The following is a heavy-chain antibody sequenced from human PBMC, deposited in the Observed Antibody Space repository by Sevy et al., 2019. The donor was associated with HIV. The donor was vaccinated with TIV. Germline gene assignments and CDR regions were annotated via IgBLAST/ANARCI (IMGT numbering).Heavy chain of an antibody. J-gene: IGHJ4*02. CDR2: ISNSGNTV. CDR1: GLTFSDYY. CDR3: ARDVRGEGIRPGDLDY. Sequence: GGSLRLSCSASGLTFSDYYMTWIRQAPGKGLECISYISNSGNTVYYADSVKGRFTVSRDNAKKSLYLQLNSLRAEDTAVYYCARDVRGEGIRPGDLDYWGQGTLVTVSS. D-gene: IGHD3-10*02. V-gene: IGHV3-11*04.